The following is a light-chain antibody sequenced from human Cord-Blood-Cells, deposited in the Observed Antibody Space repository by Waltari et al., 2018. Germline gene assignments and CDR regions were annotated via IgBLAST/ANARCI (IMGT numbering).Light chain of an antibody. Sequence: QSALTQPPSASGSPEQSVTISCTGTSSDVGGYTYVSWYQQHPGKAPKLMIYEVSKRPSGVPDRFSGSKSGNTASLTVSGLQAEDEADYYCSSYAGSNNLVFGGGTKLTVL. CDR3: SSYAGSNNLV. V-gene: IGLV2-8*01. CDR2: EVS. CDR1: SSDVGGYTY. J-gene: IGLJ2*01.